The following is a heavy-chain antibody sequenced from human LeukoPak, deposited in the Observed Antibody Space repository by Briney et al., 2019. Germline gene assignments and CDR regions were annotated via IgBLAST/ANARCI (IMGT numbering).Heavy chain of an antibody. CDR3: AHIYPMVRGAQFPEYFDP. J-gene: IGHJ5*02. CDR1: GFSLSTSGVG. D-gene: IGHD3-10*01. Sequence: SGPTLVQPTQTLTLTCTFSGFSLSTSGVGVGWIRQPPGKVLEWLALIYWNDDKRYSPSLKSSLTITKDTSKNQVVLTMTNMDPVDTATYYCAHIYPMVRGAQFPEYFDPWGQGTLVTVSS. V-gene: IGHV2-5*01. CDR2: IYWNDDK.